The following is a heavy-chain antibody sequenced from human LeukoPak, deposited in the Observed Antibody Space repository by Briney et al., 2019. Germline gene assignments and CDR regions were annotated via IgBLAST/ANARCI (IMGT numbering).Heavy chain of an antibody. CDR2: ISAYNGNT. J-gene: IGHJ6*03. Sequence: ASVKVSCKASGYTFTGYYMHWVRQAPGQGLEWMGWISAYNGNTNYAQKLQGRVTMTTDTSTSTAYMELRSLRSDDTAVYYCARGRIAEHYMDVWGKGTTVTVSS. CDR3: ARGRIAEHYMDV. D-gene: IGHD6-13*01. V-gene: IGHV1-18*04. CDR1: GYTFTGYY.